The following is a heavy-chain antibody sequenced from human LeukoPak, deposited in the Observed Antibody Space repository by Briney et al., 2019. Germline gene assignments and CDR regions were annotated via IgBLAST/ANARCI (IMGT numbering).Heavy chain of an antibody. CDR3: ARGPSTYCSSTSCYYYYYMDV. J-gene: IGHJ6*03. V-gene: IGHV3-48*01. D-gene: IGHD2-2*01. Sequence: GGSLRLSCAASGFTFSSYSMNWVRQAPGKGLEWVSYISSSSSTIYYADSVKGRFTISRDNAKNSLYLQMNSLRAEDTAVYYCARGPSTYCSSTSCYYYYYMDVWGKGTTVTVSS. CDR1: GFTFSSYS. CDR2: ISSSSSTI.